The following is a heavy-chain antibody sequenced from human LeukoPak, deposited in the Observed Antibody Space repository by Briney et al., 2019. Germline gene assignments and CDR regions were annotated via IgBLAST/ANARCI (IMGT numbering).Heavy chain of an antibody. D-gene: IGHD6-19*01. J-gene: IGHJ4*02. Sequence: GGSLRLSCAASAFTFTRFAMTWVRQAPGKGLEWVSTIGGSGGGTFYADSVKGRFTISRDNSKNTLYLQTNSLRVDDTAVYYCAKGSSSGWSKFDYWGQGTLVTVSS. CDR3: AKGSSSGWSKFDY. CDR1: AFTFTRFA. CDR2: IGGSGGGT. V-gene: IGHV3-23*01.